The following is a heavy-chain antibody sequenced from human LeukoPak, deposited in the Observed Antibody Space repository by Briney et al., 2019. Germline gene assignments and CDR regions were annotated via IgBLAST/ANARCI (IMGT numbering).Heavy chain of an antibody. CDR3: AREVGALDY. CDR1: GFTFSSYA. Sequence: GRSLRLSCAASGFTFSSYAMDWVRQAPGKGLEWVAVISYDGSNKYYADSVKGRFTISRDNSKNTLYLQMNSLRAEDTAVYYCAREVGALDYWGQGTLVTVSS. V-gene: IGHV3-30-3*01. J-gene: IGHJ4*02. D-gene: IGHD1-26*01. CDR2: ISYDGSNK.